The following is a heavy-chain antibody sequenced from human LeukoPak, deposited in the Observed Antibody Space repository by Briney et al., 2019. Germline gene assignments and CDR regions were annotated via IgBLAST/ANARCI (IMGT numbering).Heavy chain of an antibody. J-gene: IGHJ4*02. Sequence: ASVKVSCKASGYSFTSYYMHSVRQAPGPGLECMGIINPSSGSTSYAQKFQDRVTMTRDTYTSTVYMELSSLRSGDTAVCFCARETLYSGSDDCDHWGQGAMVSVCS. CDR1: GYSFTSYY. CDR3: ARETLYSGSDDCDH. CDR2: INPSSGST. D-gene: IGHD1-26*01. V-gene: IGHV1-46*03.